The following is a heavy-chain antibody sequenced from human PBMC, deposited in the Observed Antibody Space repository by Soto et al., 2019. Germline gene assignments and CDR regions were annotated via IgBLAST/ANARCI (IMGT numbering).Heavy chain of an antibody. J-gene: IGHJ3*02. CDR3: AGSYYYGSRSYYQVRAFDI. Sequence: GESLKISCQASGHSFPSYCMGWVRQMPGKGLEWMGIICPGDSDTTYSPSFQGQVTISADKSIKTAYLQWSSVKASDTAMYYCAGSYYYGSRSYYQVRAFDICGQGTTVTVSS. V-gene: IGHV5-51*01. D-gene: IGHD3-10*01. CDR1: GHSFPSYC. CDR2: ICPGDSDT.